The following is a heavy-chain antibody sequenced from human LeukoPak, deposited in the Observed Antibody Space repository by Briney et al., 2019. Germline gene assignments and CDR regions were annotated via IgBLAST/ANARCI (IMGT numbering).Heavy chain of an antibody. D-gene: IGHD5-24*01. CDR1: GYTFTSYY. V-gene: IGHV1-46*01. Sequence: ASVKVSCTASGYTFTSYYMHWVRQAPGQGLEWMGIINPSGGSTSYAQKFQGRVTMTRDTSTSTVYMELSSLRSEDTAVYYCARAGVEMATIAYWGQGTLVTVSS. J-gene: IGHJ4*02. CDR3: ARAGVEMATIAY. CDR2: INPSGGST.